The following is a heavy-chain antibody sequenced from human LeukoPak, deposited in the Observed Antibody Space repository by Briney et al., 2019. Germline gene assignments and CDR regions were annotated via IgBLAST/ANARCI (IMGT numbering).Heavy chain of an antibody. J-gene: IGHJ4*02. CDR3: ARDYDSSGYYLFDY. V-gene: IGHV3-33*01. D-gene: IGHD3-22*01. CDR1: GFTFSSYG. Sequence: GGSLRLSCAASGFTFSSYGMHWVRQAPGKGLEWVAVIWYDGSNKYYADSVKGRFTISRDNSKNTLYLQMNSLRAEDTAVYYCARDYDSSGYYLFDYWSQGTLVTVSS. CDR2: IWYDGSNK.